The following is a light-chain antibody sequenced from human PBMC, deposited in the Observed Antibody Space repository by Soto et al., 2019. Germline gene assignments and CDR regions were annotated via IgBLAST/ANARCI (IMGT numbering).Light chain of an antibody. CDR3: SSYAGSNNWVV. Sequence: QSALTQPPSASGSPGQSVTISCTGTSSDIGGYNFVSWYQHHPGKAPKLIIYEVNRRPSGVPDRISGSKSGNTASLTVSGLHAEDEADYFCSSYAGSNNWVVFGGGTKLTVL. V-gene: IGLV2-8*01. J-gene: IGLJ2*01. CDR1: SSDIGGYNF. CDR2: EVN.